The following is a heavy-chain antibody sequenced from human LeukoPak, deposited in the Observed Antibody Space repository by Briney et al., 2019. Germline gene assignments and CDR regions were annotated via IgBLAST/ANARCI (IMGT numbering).Heavy chain of an antibody. CDR1: GFTFSGYN. J-gene: IGHJ2*01. D-gene: IGHD4-17*01. CDR2: ISSSSSTI. CDR3: AKDIYGDYPYWYFDL. Sequence: GGSLRLSCAASGFTFSGYNINWVRQAPGKGLEWVSYISSSSSTIYYADSVKGRFTISRDNAKNSLYLQINSLRAEDTALYYCAKDIYGDYPYWYFDLWGRGTLVTVSS. V-gene: IGHV3-48*01.